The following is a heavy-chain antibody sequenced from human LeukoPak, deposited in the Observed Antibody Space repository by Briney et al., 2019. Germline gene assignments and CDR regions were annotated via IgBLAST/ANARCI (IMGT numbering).Heavy chain of an antibody. D-gene: IGHD6-19*01. V-gene: IGHV3-15*01. Sequence: PGGSLRLSCATSGFTFNSYGFHWVRQAPGKGLEWVGRIKSITDGGTTDYAAPVKGRFTISRDDSKNTLYLQMDSLKTEDTAVYYCTTALSQYSSGWYGNYFDYWGQGTLVTVSS. CDR1: GFTFNSYG. CDR2: IKSITDGGTT. J-gene: IGHJ4*02. CDR3: TTALSQYSSGWYGNYFDY.